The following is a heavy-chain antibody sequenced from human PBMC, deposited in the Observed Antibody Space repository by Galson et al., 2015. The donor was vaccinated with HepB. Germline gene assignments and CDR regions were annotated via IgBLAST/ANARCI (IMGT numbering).Heavy chain of an antibody. V-gene: IGHV3-23*01. Sequence: SLRLSCAASGFTFSSYAMSWVRQAPGKGLEWVSAISGSGGSTYYADSVKGRFAISRDNSKNTLYQQMNSLRAEDTAVYYCAKDAHGSGSYFSMGFDYWGQGTLVTVSS. J-gene: IGHJ4*02. CDR2: ISGSGGST. CDR1: GFTFSSYA. D-gene: IGHD3-10*01. CDR3: AKDAHGSGSYFSMGFDY.